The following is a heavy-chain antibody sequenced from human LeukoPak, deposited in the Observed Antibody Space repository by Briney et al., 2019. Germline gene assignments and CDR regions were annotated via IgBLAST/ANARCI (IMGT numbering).Heavy chain of an antibody. Sequence: PSETLSLTCTVSSGSIGSSSNYWGWIRQAPGKGLEWIGNVYYSGSTFYNPSLKSRVTISVDTSKNQFSLKLRSVTVADTAIYYCARASFNVVFGNWFDPWGQGTLVTVSS. V-gene: IGHV4-39*01. CDR1: SGSIGSSSNY. CDR3: ARASFNVVFGNWFDP. J-gene: IGHJ5*02. CDR2: VYYSGST. D-gene: IGHD2-8*01.